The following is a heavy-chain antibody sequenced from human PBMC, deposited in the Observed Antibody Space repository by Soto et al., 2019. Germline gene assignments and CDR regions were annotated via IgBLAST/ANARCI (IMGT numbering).Heavy chain of an antibody. CDR1: GFTFSSYW. CDR3: ARANSGSYRYYYYYYGMDV. CDR2: IKQDGSEK. V-gene: IGHV3-7*05. D-gene: IGHD1-26*01. Sequence: GGSLRLSCAASGFTFSSYWMSWVRQAPGKWLEWVANIKQDGSEKYYVDSVKGRFTISRDNAKNSLYLQMNSLRAEDTAVYYCARANSGSYRYYYYYYGMDVWGQGTTVTVSS. J-gene: IGHJ6*02.